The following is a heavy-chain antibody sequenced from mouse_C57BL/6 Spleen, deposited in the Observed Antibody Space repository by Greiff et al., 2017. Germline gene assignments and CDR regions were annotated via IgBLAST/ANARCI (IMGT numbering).Heavy chain of an antibody. CDR2: INPSNGGT. V-gene: IGHV1-53*01. D-gene: IGHD2-3*01. Sequence: LVESGTELVKPGASVKLSCKASGYTFTSYWMHWVKQRPGQGLEWIGNINPSNGGTNYNEKFKSKATLTVDKSSSTAYMQLSSLTSEDSAVYYCARGDDLYYAMDYWGQGTSVTVSS. J-gene: IGHJ4*01. CDR1: GYTFTSYW. CDR3: ARGDDLYYAMDY.